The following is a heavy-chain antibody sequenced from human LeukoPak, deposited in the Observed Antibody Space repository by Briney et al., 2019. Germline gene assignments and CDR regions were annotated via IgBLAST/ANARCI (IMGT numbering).Heavy chain of an antibody. D-gene: IGHD4-17*01. CDR1: GYTFTSYG. Sequence: ASVKVSCKASGYTFTSYGISWVRQAPGQGLEWMGWISAYNGNTNCAQKLQGRVTMTTDTSTSTAYMELRSLRSEDTAVYYCARADYGDYDYGMDVWGQGTTVTVSS. V-gene: IGHV1-18*01. CDR3: ARADYGDYDYGMDV. J-gene: IGHJ6*02. CDR2: ISAYNGNT.